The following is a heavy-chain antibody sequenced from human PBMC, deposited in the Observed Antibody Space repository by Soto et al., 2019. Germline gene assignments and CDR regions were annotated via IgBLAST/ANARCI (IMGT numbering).Heavy chain of an antibody. CDR3: ARSLPTITYYGEYYFDS. V-gene: IGHV3-53*01. CDR2: ISAGGSI. J-gene: IGHJ4*02. Sequence: GGSLRLSCADSGFSVSSNYMSWVRQAPRRGLEWVSLISAGGSIYYADSVKGRFTISRDTFKNTLSLQMNSLSAEDTAVYYCARSLPTITYYGEYYFDSWGQGTLVTVSS. D-gene: IGHD3-10*01. CDR1: GFSVSSNY.